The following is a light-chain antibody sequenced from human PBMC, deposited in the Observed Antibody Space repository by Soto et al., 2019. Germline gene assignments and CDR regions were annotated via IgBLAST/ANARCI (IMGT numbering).Light chain of an antibody. CDR1: QSVSSSY. V-gene: IGKV3-20*01. CDR3: QQYGSSLPRT. CDR2: GAS. J-gene: IGKJ1*01. Sequence: EIVLTQSPGTLSWSPGERATLSCRANQSVSSSYLAWYQQKTGQAPRLLIYGASRRTTGIPDRFSSSWAGTDFTLTISSMEPEDVAVYYCQQYGSSLPRTFGQGTKVEIK.